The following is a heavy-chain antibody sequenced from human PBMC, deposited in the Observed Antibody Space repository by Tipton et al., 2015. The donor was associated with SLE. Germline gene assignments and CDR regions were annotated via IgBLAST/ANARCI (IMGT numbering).Heavy chain of an antibody. CDR2: IRRNAYGATT. CDR1: GFTFGDYA. D-gene: IGHD3-16*01. CDR3: SRTRSLDFDY. J-gene: IGHJ4*02. Sequence: SLRLSCEGSGFTFGDYALSWVRQAPGKGLQWVGFIRRNAYGATTDYDASVKGRFFISSDDSTNIAYLQMNSLKIEDTAVYYCSRTRSLDFDYWGQGTLVSISS. V-gene: IGHV3-49*04.